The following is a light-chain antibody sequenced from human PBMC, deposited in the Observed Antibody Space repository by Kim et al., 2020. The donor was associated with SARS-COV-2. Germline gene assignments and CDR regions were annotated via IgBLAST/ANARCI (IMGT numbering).Light chain of an antibody. CDR1: SNIVGNQG. Sequence: GLTQTATFTCTGNSNIVGNQGAAWLQQHQGHPPKLLSYMNNNRPSGISERFSASRSGNTASLTITGLQPEDEAYYYCSALDSSLREVGGGTKLTVL. CDR2: MNN. V-gene: IGLV10-54*02. CDR3: SALDSSLRE. J-gene: IGLJ2*01.